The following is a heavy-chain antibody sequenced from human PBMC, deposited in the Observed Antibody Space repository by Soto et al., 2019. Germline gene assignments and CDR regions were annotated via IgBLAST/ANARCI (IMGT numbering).Heavy chain of an antibody. CDR3: ARDPEERNSVNVDTAMGDY. J-gene: IGHJ4*02. V-gene: IGHV3-11*01. CDR2: ISSSGSTI. D-gene: IGHD5-18*01. CDR1: GFTFSDYY. Sequence: LRLSFAASGFTFSDYYMSWIRQAPGKGLEWVSYISSSGSTIYYADSVKSRFTISRDNAKNSLYLQMNSLRAEDTAVYYCARDPEERNSVNVDTAMGDYWGQGTLVTVSS.